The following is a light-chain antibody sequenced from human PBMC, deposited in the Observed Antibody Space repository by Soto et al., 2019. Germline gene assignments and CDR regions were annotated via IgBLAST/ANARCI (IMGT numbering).Light chain of an antibody. CDR1: SGHSHYA. Sequence: QSVLTQSPSASASLGASIKLTCTLSSGHSHYAIAWHQQQPEGGPRYLLKINRDGSHNKGDGIPDRFSGSRSGAECYLIISSLQSEDEADYYCQSWGAGFRVFGGGTQLTVL. V-gene: IGLV4-69*01. CDR3: QSWGAGFRV. CDR2: INRDGSH. J-gene: IGLJ2*01.